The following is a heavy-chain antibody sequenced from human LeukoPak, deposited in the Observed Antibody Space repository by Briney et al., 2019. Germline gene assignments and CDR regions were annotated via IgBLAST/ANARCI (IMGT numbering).Heavy chain of an antibody. Sequence: SVKVSYKASGGTFSSYAISWVRQAPGQGLEWMGRIIPILGIANYAQKFQGRVTITADKSTGTAYMELSSLRSEDTAVYYCARGGVNYYDSSGYDYWGQGTLVTVSS. V-gene: IGHV1-69*04. CDR2: IIPILGIA. D-gene: IGHD3-22*01. CDR1: GGTFSSYA. CDR3: ARGGVNYYDSSGYDY. J-gene: IGHJ4*02.